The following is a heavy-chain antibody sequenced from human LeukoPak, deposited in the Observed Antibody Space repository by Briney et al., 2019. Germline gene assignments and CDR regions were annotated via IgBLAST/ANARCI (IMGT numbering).Heavy chain of an antibody. CDR1: LDSTTSNF. J-gene: IGHJ4*02. V-gene: IGHV4-4*02. D-gene: IGHD1-14*01. CDR2: IHRSGSP. CDR3: AREILGGFNPGAY. Sequence: SETLSLTCTVSLDSTTSNFWSWVRQPPGKGLEWIGEIHRSGSPNYNPPLQSRVTISIDRSRNQIVLELSSVTAADTAVYYCAREILGGFNPGAYWGQGTLVTVSS.